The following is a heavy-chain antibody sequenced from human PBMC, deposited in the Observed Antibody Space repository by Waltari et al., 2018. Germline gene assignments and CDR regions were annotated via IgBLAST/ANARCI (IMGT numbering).Heavy chain of an antibody. Sequence: QVQLQESGPGLVKPSETLSLTCTVSGGSISSYYWSWIRQPPGKGLEWIGYIYYSGSTNNNPSLKSRVTISVDTSKNQFSLKRGAVTAADTAVYYCARVGGVLRVFAPTGGWFDPWGQGTLVTVSS. CDR3: ARVGGVLRVFAPTGGWFDP. V-gene: IGHV4-59*01. J-gene: IGHJ5*02. CDR2: IYYSGST. CDR1: GGSISSYY. D-gene: IGHD2-8*01.